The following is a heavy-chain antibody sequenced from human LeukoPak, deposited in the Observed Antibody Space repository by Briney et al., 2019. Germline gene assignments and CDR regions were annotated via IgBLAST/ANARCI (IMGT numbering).Heavy chain of an antibody. D-gene: IGHD4-17*01. V-gene: IGHV1-18*01. Sequence: GASVKVSCKASGGTFSSYGISWVRQAPGQGLEWMGWISAYNGNTNYAQKLQGRVTMTTDTSTSTAYMELRSLRSDDTAVYYCAVNTVTTNFDYWGQGTLVTVSS. CDR1: GGTFSSYG. CDR2: ISAYNGNT. J-gene: IGHJ4*02. CDR3: AVNTVTTNFDY.